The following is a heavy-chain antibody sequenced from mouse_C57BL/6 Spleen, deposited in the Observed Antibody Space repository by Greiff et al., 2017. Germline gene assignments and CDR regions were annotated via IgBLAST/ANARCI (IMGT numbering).Heavy chain of an antibody. CDR3: ARSGNYGGYYAMDY. CDR2: LNPGSGGT. D-gene: IGHD2-1*01. CDR1: GYAFTNYL. V-gene: IGHV1-54*01. J-gene: IGHJ4*01. Sequence: VQLQQSGAELVRPGTSVKVSCKASGYAFTNYLIEWVKQRPGQGLEWIGVLNPGSGGTNYNEKFKGKATLTADKSSSTAYMQLSSLTSEDSAVYFCARSGNYGGYYAMDYWGQGTSVTVSS.